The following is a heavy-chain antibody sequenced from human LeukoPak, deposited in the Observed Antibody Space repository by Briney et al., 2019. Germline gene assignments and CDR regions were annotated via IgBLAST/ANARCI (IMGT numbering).Heavy chain of an antibody. D-gene: IGHD3-9*01. V-gene: IGHV3-48*03. CDR2: ISSSGSTI. CDR3: ARENGDILTGYNYYYGMDV. CDR1: GFTFSSYE. Sequence: GSLRLSCAASGFTFSSYEMNWVRQAPGEGLEWVSYISSSGSTIYYADSVKGRFTISRDNAKNSLYLQMNSLRAEDTAVYYCARENGDILTGYNYYYGMDVWGQGTTVTVSS. J-gene: IGHJ6*02.